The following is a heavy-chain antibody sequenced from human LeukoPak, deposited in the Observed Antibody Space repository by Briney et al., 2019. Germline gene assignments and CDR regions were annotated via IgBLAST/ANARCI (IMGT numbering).Heavy chain of an antibody. D-gene: IGHD3-3*01. V-gene: IGHV4-59*01. CDR1: GGSISSYY. Sequence: SETLSLTCTVSGGSISSYYWSWIRQPPGKGLEWIGYIYYSGSTNYNPSLKSRVTISVDTSKNQFSLKLSSVTAADTAVYYCAGAGHYDFWSGYRVHAFEIWGQGTMVTVSS. CDR3: AGAGHYDFWSGYRVHAFEI. J-gene: IGHJ3*02. CDR2: IYYSGST.